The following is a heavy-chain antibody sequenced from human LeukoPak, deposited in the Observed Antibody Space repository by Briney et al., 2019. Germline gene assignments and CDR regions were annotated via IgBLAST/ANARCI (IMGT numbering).Heavy chain of an antibody. J-gene: IGHJ6*03. Sequence: GGSLRLSCAASGFTFSDYYMSWIRQAPGKGLEWVSYISSSDSPIYYADSVKGRFTVSRDNSKNTLYLQMKSLRAEDTAVYYCAKGGGYEAQYYYYYLDVWGKGTTVTISS. V-gene: IGHV3-11*04. CDR3: AKGGGYEAQYYYYYLDV. CDR2: ISSSDSPI. D-gene: IGHD5-12*01. CDR1: GFTFSDYY.